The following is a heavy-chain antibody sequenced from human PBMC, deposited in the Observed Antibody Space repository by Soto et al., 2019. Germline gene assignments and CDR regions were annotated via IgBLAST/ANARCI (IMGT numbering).Heavy chain of an antibody. D-gene: IGHD6-19*01. CDR1: GGSISSYY. J-gene: IGHJ4*02. CDR2: IYYSGST. CDR3: AREGQWLVQGYFDY. Sequence: SETLSLTCTVSGGSISSYYWSWIRQPPGKGLEWIGYIYYSGSTNYNPSLKSRVTISVDTSKNQFSLKLSSVTAADTAVYYCAREGQWLVQGYFDYWGQGTLVTVSS. V-gene: IGHV4-59*01.